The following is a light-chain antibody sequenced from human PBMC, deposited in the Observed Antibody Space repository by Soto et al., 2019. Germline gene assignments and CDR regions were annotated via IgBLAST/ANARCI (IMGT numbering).Light chain of an antibody. J-gene: IGKJ3*01. CDR1: QSVGTN. V-gene: IGKV3-15*01. CDR3: QHHNNWPPFT. Sequence: DIVMTQSPATLSVSPGERVTLSCWASQSVGTNLAWYQQRPGQAPRLLIFGASSRATGIPARFSGSGPGTQFTLTISSLQSEDFAVYYCQHHNNWPPFTFGPGTKVDIK. CDR2: GAS.